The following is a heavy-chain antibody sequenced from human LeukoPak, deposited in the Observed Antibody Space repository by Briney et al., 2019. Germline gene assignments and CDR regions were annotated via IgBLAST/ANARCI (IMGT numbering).Heavy chain of an antibody. V-gene: IGHV3-48*04. J-gene: IGHJ6*03. D-gene: IGHD3/OR15-3a*01. CDR2: ISSSSSTI. CDR1: GFTFSSYS. Sequence: GGSLRLSCAAFGFTFSSYSMNWVRQAPGKGLEWVSYISSSSSTISYADSVKGRFTVSRDNAKSSLYLQMNSLRAEDTAVYYCARDVDRNYYYMDVWGKGTTVTVSS. CDR3: ARDVDRNYYYMDV.